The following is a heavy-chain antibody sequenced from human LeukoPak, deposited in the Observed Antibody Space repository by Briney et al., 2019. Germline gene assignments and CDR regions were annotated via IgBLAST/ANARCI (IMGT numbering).Heavy chain of an antibody. Sequence: PGGSLRPSCAASGFTFSSYAMHWVRQAPGKGLEWVAVISYDGSNKYYADSVKGRFTISRDNSKNTLYLQVNSLRAEDTAVYYCASSTSGYDFDYWGQGTLVTVSS. CDR3: ASSTSGYDFDY. D-gene: IGHD5-12*01. CDR1: GFTFSSYA. CDR2: ISYDGSNK. J-gene: IGHJ4*02. V-gene: IGHV3-30-3*01.